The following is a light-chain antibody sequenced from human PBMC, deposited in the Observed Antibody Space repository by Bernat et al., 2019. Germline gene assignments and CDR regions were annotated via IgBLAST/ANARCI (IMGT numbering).Light chain of an antibody. CDR3: QQYNNWPPGYT. V-gene: IGKV3-15*01. Sequence: EIVMTQSLATLSVSPGARATLACRASQSVSSNLAWYHQKPGQAPRLLIHGASTTPTGIPARFSGSGSGTEFTLTIRSLQSEDFAVYYCQQYNNWPPGYTVGQGTKLEIK. J-gene: IGKJ2*01. CDR2: GAS. CDR1: QSVSSN.